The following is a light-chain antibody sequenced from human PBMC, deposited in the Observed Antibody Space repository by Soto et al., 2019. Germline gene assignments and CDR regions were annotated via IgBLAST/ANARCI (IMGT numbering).Light chain of an antibody. Sequence: EVVLTQSPATLSLSPGERATLSCRASQSVRNFLAWYQQKPGQAPSLLIYEASNRAAGIPARFSGSGSGTDFTLTISSLEREDFGVYYCQQRTNWPRRTFGQGTNLEI. CDR2: EAS. CDR1: QSVRNF. V-gene: IGKV3-11*01. CDR3: QQRTNWPRRT. J-gene: IGKJ2*02.